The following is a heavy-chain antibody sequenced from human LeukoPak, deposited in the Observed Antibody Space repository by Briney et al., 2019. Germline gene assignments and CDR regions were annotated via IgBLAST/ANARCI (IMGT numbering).Heavy chain of an antibody. CDR2: ITSGGGFK. CDR1: GFPFSDFH. D-gene: IGHD3-22*01. CDR3: ARVRPGSSGSYYRTS. V-gene: IGHV3-11*04. Sequence: PGGSLRLSRVGAGFPFSDFHMSWIRQSPGKGLEWVSYITSGGGFKYYADSVKGRFSISRDDSKNSVFLQMNSLRVEDTAVYYCARVRPGSSGSYYRTSWGQGTLVTVSS. J-gene: IGHJ4*02.